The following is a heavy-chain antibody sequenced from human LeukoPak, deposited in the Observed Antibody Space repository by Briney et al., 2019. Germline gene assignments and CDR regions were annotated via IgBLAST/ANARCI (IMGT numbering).Heavy chain of an antibody. CDR2: IYYSGST. V-gene: IGHV4-39*01. D-gene: IGHD3-22*01. CDR3: ARQATMIVVW. CDR1: GGSISSYY. Sequence: PSETLSLTCTVSGGSISSYYWGWIRQPPGKGLEWIGSIYYSGSTYYNPSLKSRVTISVDTSKNQFSLKLSSVTAADTAVYYCARQATMIVVWWGQGTLVTVSS. J-gene: IGHJ4*02.